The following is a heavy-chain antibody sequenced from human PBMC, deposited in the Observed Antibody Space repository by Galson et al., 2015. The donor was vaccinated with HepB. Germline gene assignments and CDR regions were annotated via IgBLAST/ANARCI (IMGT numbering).Heavy chain of an antibody. CDR3: ATAGATVDTGGAFDLWGQGYC. CDR2: IRSKTDGETI. D-gene: IGHD5-18*01. V-gene: IGHV3-15*01. J-gene: IGHJ4*02. Sequence: SLRLSCAASGFTFTKAWMRWVRQTPGKGPEWVGRIRSKTDGETIEYAAPVKGRFIISRDDSKSTVYLQMNSLKTEDTAVYYCATAGATVDTGGAFDLWGQGYCWGQGTLVTISS. CDR1: GFTFTKAW.